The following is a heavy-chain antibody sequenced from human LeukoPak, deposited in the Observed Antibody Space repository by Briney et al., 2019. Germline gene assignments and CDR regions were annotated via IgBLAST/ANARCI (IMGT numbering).Heavy chain of an antibody. V-gene: IGHV3-30-3*01. D-gene: IGHD6-13*01. CDR3: ARSYSSSWHNFDY. J-gene: IGHJ4*02. CDR2: ISPDGSNK. Sequence: GGSLRLSCAASRFTFSGFAMHWVRQTPGTGLEWVAVISPDGSNKYSADSVKGRFTISRDNSKSMLYLQMNSLRTEDTAVYYCARSYSSSWHNFDYWGQGTLVTVSS. CDR1: RFTFSGFA.